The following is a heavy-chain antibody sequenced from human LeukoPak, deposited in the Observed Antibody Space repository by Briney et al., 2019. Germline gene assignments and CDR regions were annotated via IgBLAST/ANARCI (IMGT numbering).Heavy chain of an antibody. J-gene: IGHJ6*03. CDR2: IYTSGST. V-gene: IGHV4-61*02. D-gene: IGHD3-3*01. Sequence: SQTLSLTCTVSGGSISSGRYYWGWIRQPAGKGLEWIGRIYTSGSTNYNPSLKSRVTISVDTSKNQFSLKLSSVTAADTAVYYCARDAYYDFWSGYYPPYYYYYMDVWGKGTTVTVSS. CDR1: GGSISSGRYY. CDR3: ARDAYYDFWSGYYPPYYYYYMDV.